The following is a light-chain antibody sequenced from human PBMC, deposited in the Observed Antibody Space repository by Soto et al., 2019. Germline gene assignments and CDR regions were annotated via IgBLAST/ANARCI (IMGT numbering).Light chain of an antibody. CDR1: QSVLYSSNNKNC. CDR3: QQYYITPPWT. V-gene: IGKV4-1*01. Sequence: DIVMTQSPVSLAVSLGERATINCKSSQSVLYSSNNKNCLAWYQKKPGQPPKLLIYWASTRESGVPDRFSGSGSGTDFTLTISSLQAEDVAVYYCQQYYITPPWTFGQGTKVDI. CDR2: WAS. J-gene: IGKJ1*01.